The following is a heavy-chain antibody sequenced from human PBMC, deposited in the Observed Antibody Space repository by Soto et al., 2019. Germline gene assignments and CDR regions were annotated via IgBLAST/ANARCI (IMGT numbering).Heavy chain of an antibody. CDR2: IYHSGST. Sequence: PSETLSLTCAVSGGSISSGGYSWSWIRQPPGEGLEWIGYIYHSGSTYYNPSLKSRVTISVDRSKNQFSLKLSSVTAADTAVYYCARGQNRVATIFDWFDPWGQGTLVTVSS. CDR3: ARGQNRVATIFDWFDP. D-gene: IGHD5-12*01. V-gene: IGHV4-30-2*01. CDR1: GGSISSGGYS. J-gene: IGHJ5*02.